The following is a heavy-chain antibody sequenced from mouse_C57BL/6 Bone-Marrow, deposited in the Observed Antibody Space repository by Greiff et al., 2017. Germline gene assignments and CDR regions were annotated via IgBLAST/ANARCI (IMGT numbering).Heavy chain of an antibody. D-gene: IGHD1-1*01. J-gene: IGHJ1*03. CDR1: GFTFSDYY. CDR2: ISNGGGST. Sequence: EVKLVESGGGLVQPGGSLKLSCAASGFTFSDYYMYWVRQTPEKRLEWVAYISNGGGSTYYPDTVKGRFTISRDNAKNTLYLQMSRLKSEDTAMYYCARLGYYYGSSPWYFDVWGTGTTVTVSS. CDR3: ARLGYYYGSSPWYFDV. V-gene: IGHV5-12*01.